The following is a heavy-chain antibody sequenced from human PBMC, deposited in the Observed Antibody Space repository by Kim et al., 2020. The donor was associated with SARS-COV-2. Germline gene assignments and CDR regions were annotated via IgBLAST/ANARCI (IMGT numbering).Heavy chain of an antibody. J-gene: IGHJ4*02. Sequence: INGGTTYYADSVKGRFIISRDNSKNTLYLQMSSLRVEDTAVYYCVNTPRYWGQGALVTVSS. V-gene: IGHV3-64D*09. CDR3: VNTPRY. CDR2: INGGTT.